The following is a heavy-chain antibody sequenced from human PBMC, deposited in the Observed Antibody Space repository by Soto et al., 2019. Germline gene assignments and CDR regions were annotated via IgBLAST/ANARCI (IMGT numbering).Heavy chain of an antibody. J-gene: IGHJ2*01. D-gene: IGHD4-17*01. Sequence: QVHLVQSGAEVRKPGASVKVSCKASGYTFSSYVIHWVRQAPGQRLEWMGWINAGNGNTKYSQKFQGRVTITRDTSASTAYMEMSSLRSEDTAVYYCAREAHGDYYWYFDLWGRGTLVTVSS. V-gene: IGHV1-3*01. CDR1: GYTFSSYV. CDR3: AREAHGDYYWYFDL. CDR2: INAGNGNT.